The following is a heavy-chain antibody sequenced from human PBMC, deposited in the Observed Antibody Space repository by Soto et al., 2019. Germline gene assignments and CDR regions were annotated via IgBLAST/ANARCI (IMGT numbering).Heavy chain of an antibody. CDR1: GFTFDDYA. D-gene: IGHD6-13*01. J-gene: IGHJ4*02. Sequence: EVQLVESGGGLVQPGRSLRLSCAASGFTFDDYAMHWVRQAPGKGLEWVSGISWNSGSIGYADSVKGRFTISRDNAKNSLYLQMNSLRAEDTALYYGAKDMSSSWSYFDYWGQGTLVTVSS. CDR2: ISWNSGSI. CDR3: AKDMSSSWSYFDY. V-gene: IGHV3-9*01.